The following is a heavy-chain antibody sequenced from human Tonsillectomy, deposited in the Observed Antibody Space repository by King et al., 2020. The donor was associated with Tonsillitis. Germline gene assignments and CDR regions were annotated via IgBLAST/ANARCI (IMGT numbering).Heavy chain of an antibody. Sequence: EVQLVESGGGLVQPGGSLRVSCAASGFTFSTYAMSWVRQAPGKGLEWVSTNIGSSGSTFYADSVKGRFTISRDNSKNTLFLQMINLRAEDTAVYYCAKARYSGGRYHFDYWGQGTLVTVSS. D-gene: IGHD6-19*01. CDR3: AKARYSGGRYHFDY. CDR1: GFTFSTYA. J-gene: IGHJ4*02. V-gene: IGHV3-23*04. CDR2: NIGSSGST.